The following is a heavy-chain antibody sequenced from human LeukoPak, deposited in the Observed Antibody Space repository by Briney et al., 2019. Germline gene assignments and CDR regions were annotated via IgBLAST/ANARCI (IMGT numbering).Heavy chain of an antibody. CDR1: GGSISSYY. V-gene: IGHV4-59*01. J-gene: IGHJ6*02. CDR2: ICYSGST. CDR3: ARSSWYYYGIDV. Sequence: SETLSLTCTVSGGSISSYYWSWIRQPPGKGLEWIGYICYSGSTNYNPSLKSRVTISVDTSKNQFSLKLSSVTAADTAVYYCARSSWYYYGIDVWGQGTTVTVSS. D-gene: IGHD6-13*01.